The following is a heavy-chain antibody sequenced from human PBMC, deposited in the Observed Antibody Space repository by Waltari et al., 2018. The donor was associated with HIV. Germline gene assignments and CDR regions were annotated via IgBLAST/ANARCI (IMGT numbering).Heavy chain of an antibody. V-gene: IGHV3-21*01. CDR2: MSSSSSYI. Sequence: EVQLVESGGGLVKPGGSLRLSCAASGFTFSSSTMNLVRQAPGKGLDWVSSMSSSSSYIYYADSVKGRFTISRDNAKNSLYLQMNSLRAEDTAVYYCARDPDSYGDYWGQGTLVTVSS. CDR3: ARDPDSYGDY. CDR1: GFTFSSST. D-gene: IGHD5-18*01. J-gene: IGHJ4*02.